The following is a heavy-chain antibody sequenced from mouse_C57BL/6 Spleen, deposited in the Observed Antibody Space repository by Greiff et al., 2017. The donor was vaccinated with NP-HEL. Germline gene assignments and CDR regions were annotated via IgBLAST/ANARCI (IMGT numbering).Heavy chain of an antibody. V-gene: IGHV5-4*01. Sequence: DVQLVESGGGLVKPGGSLKLSCAASGFTFSSYAMSWVRQTPEKRLEWVATISDGGSYTYYPDNVKGRFTISRDNAKNNLYLQMSHLKSEDTAMYYCARDREITTGVARDYWGQGTTLTVSS. CDR3: ARDREITTGVARDY. CDR1: GFTFSSYA. J-gene: IGHJ2*01. CDR2: ISDGGSYT. D-gene: IGHD1-1*01.